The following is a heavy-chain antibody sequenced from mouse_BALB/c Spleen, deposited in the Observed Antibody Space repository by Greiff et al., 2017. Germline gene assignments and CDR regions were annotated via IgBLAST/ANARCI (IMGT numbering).Heavy chain of an antibody. Sequence: VQRVESGAELMKPGASVKISCKATGYTFSSYWIEWVKQRPGHGLEWIGEILPGSGSTNYNEKFKGKATFTADTSSNTAYMQLSSLTSEDSAVYYCAKGDYDGDYWGQGTTLTVSS. CDR3: AKGDYDGDY. J-gene: IGHJ2*01. CDR2: ILPGSGST. D-gene: IGHD2-4*01. CDR1: GYTFSSYW. V-gene: IGHV1-9*01.